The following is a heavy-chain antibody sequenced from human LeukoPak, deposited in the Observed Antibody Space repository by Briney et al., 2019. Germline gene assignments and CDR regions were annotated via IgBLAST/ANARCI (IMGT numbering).Heavy chain of an antibody. Sequence: PGGSLRLSCAASGFTFDYYWMHWVRQAPGKGLMWVSRINTDGSNTHYADSVKGRFTISRDNSKNTLYLQMNSLRAEDTAVYYCARDRGSGWYSSSASYYYYGMDVWGQGTTVTVSS. J-gene: IGHJ6*02. D-gene: IGHD6-19*01. CDR1: GFTFDYYW. CDR3: ARDRGSGWYSSSASYYYYGMDV. V-gene: IGHV3-74*01. CDR2: INTDGSNT.